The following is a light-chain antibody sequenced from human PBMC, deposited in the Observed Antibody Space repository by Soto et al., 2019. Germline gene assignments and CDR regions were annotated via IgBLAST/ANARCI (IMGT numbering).Light chain of an antibody. J-gene: IGKJ4*01. CDR1: QGISNY. V-gene: IGKV1-27*01. CDR3: QKYNSAPLT. CDR2: AAS. Sequence: DIQMTQSPSSLSASVGDRVTITCRASQGISNYLAWYQQKPGKVPKLLIYAASTLKSGVPSRFSGSGSGTDFTPTISSLQPEDVATYYCQKYNSAPLTFGGGTKVEIK.